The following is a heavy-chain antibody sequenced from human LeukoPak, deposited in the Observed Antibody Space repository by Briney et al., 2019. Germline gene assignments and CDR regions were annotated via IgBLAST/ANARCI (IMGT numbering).Heavy chain of an antibody. D-gene: IGHD3-22*01. V-gene: IGHV1-8*03. CDR2: MNPNSGNT. CDR1: GYTFTSYD. J-gene: IGHJ5*02. CDR3: ARTPRLYYDSSGYGWFDP. Sequence: GASVNVSCKASGYTFTSYDINWVRQATGQGLEWMGWMNPNSGNTGYAQKFQGRVTITRNTSISTAYMELSSLRSEDTAVYYCARTPRLYYDSSGYGWFDPWGQGTLVTVSS.